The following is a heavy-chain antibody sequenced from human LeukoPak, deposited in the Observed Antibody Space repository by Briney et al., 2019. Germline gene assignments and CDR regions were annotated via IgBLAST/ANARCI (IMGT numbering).Heavy chain of an antibody. Sequence: GGSLRLSCAASGFTFSSYWMSWVRQAPGKGLEWVANIKQDGSEKYYVDSVKGRFTISRDNAKNSLYLQMNSLRAEDTAVYYCASFPPYMVRTDAFDIWGQGTMATVSS. D-gene: IGHD3-10*01. CDR1: GFTFSSYW. V-gene: IGHV3-7*01. J-gene: IGHJ3*02. CDR3: ASFPPYMVRTDAFDI. CDR2: IKQDGSEK.